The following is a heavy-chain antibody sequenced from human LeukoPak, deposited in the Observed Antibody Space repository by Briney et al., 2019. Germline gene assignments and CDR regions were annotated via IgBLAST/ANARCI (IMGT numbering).Heavy chain of an antibody. D-gene: IGHD1-1*01. CDR3: ARDPAGSGFAFDS. J-gene: IGHJ4*02. V-gene: IGHV3-33*01. CDR2: IWSDGSNK. CDR1: GFTFSSYA. Sequence: PGGSLRLSCAASGFTFSSYAMHWVRQAPGKGLEWLAFIWSDGSNKYYADSVKGRFTISRDNSEDTLYLQMNSLRVEDTAVYYCARDPAGSGFAFDSWGQGALVTVSS.